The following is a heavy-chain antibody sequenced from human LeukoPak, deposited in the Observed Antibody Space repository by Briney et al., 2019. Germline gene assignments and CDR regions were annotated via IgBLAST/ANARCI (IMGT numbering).Heavy chain of an antibody. J-gene: IGHJ1*01. V-gene: IGHV3-23*01. CDR3: AKGAAVAGTLYFQH. D-gene: IGHD6-19*01. CDR1: GLSFSSYA. CDR2: VSGTSTNT. Sequence: PGGSLRLSCAASGLSFSSYAMSWVRQAPGKGLEWVSVVSGTSTNTYYSDSVKGRFTISRDNSQNTLYLQMNNLEGGDTAVYYCAKGAAVAGTLYFQHWGQGTLVTVSS.